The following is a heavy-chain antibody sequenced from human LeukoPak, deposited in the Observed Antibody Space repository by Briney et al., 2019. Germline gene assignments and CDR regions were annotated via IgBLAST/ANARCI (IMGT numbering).Heavy chain of an antibody. CDR3: ARVLGAVSGGYYYYGMDV. Sequence: ASVKVSCKASGYTFTSYGLSWVRQAPGQGLQWMGWISAYNGDTNYAQKVRDRVSMTTDTSTSTAYMELRSLRSDDTAIYYCARVLGAVSGGYYYYGMDVWGKGTTVTVSS. D-gene: IGHD3-16*01. CDR2: ISAYNGDT. J-gene: IGHJ6*04. CDR1: GYTFTSYG. V-gene: IGHV1-18*01.